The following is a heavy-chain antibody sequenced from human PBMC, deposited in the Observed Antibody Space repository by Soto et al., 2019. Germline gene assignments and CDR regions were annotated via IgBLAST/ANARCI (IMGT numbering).Heavy chain of an antibody. V-gene: IGHV6-1*01. J-gene: IGHJ4*02. CDR2: TYYRSKWYN. D-gene: IGHD1-1*01. CDR1: GDSVSSNSAA. Sequence: SQTLSLTCAISGDSVSSNSAAWNWIRQSPSRGLEWLGRTYYRSKWYNDYAVSVKSRITINPDTSKNQLSLQLDSVTPEDTAVYYCARTTQVGSGTLGAYFDFWGQGILVTVSS. CDR3: ARTTQVGSGTLGAYFDF.